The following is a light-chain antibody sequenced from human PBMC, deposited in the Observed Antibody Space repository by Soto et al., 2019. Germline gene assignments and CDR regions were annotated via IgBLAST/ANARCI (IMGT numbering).Light chain of an antibody. CDR1: QSVSSN. V-gene: IGKV3-15*01. CDR3: QQYNNWTPIT. CDR2: GAS. Sequence: EIVMTQSPATLSVSPGERATLSCRASQSVSSNLAWYQQKPGQAPRLLIYGASTRATGIPARFSVSGSVTEFTLTISSLQSEDFAVYYCQQYNNWTPITFGQGTRLEI. J-gene: IGKJ5*01.